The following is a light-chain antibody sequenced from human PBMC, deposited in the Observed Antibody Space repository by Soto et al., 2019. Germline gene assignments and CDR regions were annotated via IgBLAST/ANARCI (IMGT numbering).Light chain of an antibody. Sequence: QSVLTQPPSVSGAPGQRVTVSCTGSSSNIGAGFDVHWYQQLPGTAPKLLIYGNTNRPSGVPDRFSGSKSGTSASLAITGLQAEDEADCYCHSYDSSLSGSYVFGTGTKLTVL. CDR1: SSNIGAGFD. V-gene: IGLV1-40*01. CDR3: HSYDSSLSGSYV. CDR2: GNT. J-gene: IGLJ1*01.